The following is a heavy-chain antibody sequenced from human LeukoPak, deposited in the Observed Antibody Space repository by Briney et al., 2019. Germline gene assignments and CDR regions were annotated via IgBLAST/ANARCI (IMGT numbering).Heavy chain of an antibody. D-gene: IGHD3-10*01. V-gene: IGHV4-59*08. J-gene: IGHJ4*02. CDR1: GGSISSYY. CDR3: ARLALGHYFDY. Sequence: SETLSLTCTVSGGSISSYYWSWIRQPPGKGLEWIGYIYYSGSTSYNPSLKSRVTISIDTSKNQFSLKLSSVTAADTAVYYCARLALGHYFDYWGQGTLVTVSS. CDR2: IYYSGST.